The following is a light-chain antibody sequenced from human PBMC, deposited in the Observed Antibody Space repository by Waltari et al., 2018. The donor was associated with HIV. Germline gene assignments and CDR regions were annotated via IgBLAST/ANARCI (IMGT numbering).Light chain of an antibody. Sequence: DIQMTQSPSSLSASVGDRVTITCRASQGVRQYVAWYHQSPGEPPKVVIYGATILQAGVEPRFSASGSGTDFSLTISSLRAEDLGIYYCQTYNGPPFAFGGGTKV. CDR2: GAT. CDR3: QTYNGPPFA. J-gene: IGKJ4*01. V-gene: IGKV1-27*01. CDR1: QGVRQY.